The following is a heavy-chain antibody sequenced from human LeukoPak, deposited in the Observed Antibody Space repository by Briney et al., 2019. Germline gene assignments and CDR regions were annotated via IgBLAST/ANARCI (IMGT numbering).Heavy chain of an antibody. Sequence: SETLSLTCTVSGYSISSGYYWGWIRQPPGKGLEWIGSIYHSGSTYYNPSLKSRVTISVDTSKNQFSLKLSSVTAEDTAVYYCARDYDFWSHFDYWGQGTLVTVSS. CDR3: ARDYDFWSHFDY. CDR2: IYHSGST. V-gene: IGHV4-38-2*02. D-gene: IGHD3-3*01. J-gene: IGHJ4*02. CDR1: GYSISSGYY.